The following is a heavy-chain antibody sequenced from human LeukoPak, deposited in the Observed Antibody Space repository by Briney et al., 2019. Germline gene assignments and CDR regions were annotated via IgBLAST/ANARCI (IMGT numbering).Heavy chain of an antibody. CDR3: ARDLSNGLTYSPFDY. V-gene: IGHV4-4*07. J-gene: IGHJ4*02. CDR2: IYSSGST. Sequence: SETLSLTCTVSGGSISRHFWSWIRQPAGKGLEWIGRIYSSGSTNYSPSLKSRVIMSVDMSKNQFSLNLTSVAAADTAVSYCARDLSNGLTYSPFDYWGQGILAIVS. D-gene: IGHD2-8*01. CDR1: GGSISRHF.